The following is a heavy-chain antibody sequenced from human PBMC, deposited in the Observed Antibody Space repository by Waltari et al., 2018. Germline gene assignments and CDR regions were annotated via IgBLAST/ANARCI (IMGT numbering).Heavy chain of an antibody. CDR1: GDSVSSSHYH. V-gene: IGHV4-30-4*08. J-gene: IGHJ4*02. CDR2: IYSSGYT. Sequence: QVQLQESGPGLVKPSQTLSLSCSVSGDSVSSSHYHWTWIRQAPGKGLAWLGYIYSSGYTFYTPSVKSRLTMSLDTSKNQFSLMLDSVTAADTAVYFCAREATLARVNRRIDYWGQGTLVTVSS. CDR3: AREATLARVNRRIDY.